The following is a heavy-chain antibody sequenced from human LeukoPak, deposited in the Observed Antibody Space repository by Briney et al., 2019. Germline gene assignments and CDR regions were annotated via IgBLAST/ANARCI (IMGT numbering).Heavy chain of an antibody. CDR2: ISYDGSNK. Sequence: GGSLRLSCAASGFTFSNYGMHWVRQAPGKGLEWVAVISYDGSNKYYADSVKGRFTISRDNSKNTLYLQMNGLRAEDTAVFYCARDEEYGDYPYYFDYWGQGTLVTVSS. CDR3: ARDEEYGDYPYYFDY. D-gene: IGHD4-17*01. CDR1: GFTFSNYG. V-gene: IGHV3-30*03. J-gene: IGHJ4*02.